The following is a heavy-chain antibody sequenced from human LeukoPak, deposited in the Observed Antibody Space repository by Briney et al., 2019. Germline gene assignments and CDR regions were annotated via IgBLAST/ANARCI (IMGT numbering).Heavy chain of an antibody. Sequence: GESLKISCKASGYSFKTYWIGWVRQMPGKGLEWMGLIYPGDSDTRYSLSFQGQVTISADKSISTAYLQWSSLKASDTAVYYCARPNGIQLWSWYFDYWGQGTLVTVSS. J-gene: IGHJ4*02. CDR3: ARPNGIQLWSWYFDY. D-gene: IGHD5-18*01. V-gene: IGHV5-51*01. CDR2: IYPGDSDT. CDR1: GYSFKTYW.